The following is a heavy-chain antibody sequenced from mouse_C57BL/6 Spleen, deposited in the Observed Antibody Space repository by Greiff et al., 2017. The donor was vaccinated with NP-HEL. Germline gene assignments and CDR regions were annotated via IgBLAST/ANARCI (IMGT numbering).Heavy chain of an antibody. CDR2: ISSGGSYT. CDR1: GFTFSSYG. V-gene: IGHV5-6*01. J-gene: IGHJ2*01. CDR3: ASLFDY. Sequence: EVKVVESGGDLVKPGGSLKLSCAASGFTFSSYGMSWVRQTPDKRLEWVATISSGGSYTYYPDSVKGRFTISRDNAKNTLYLQMSSLKSEDTAMYYCASLFDYWGQGTTLTVSS.